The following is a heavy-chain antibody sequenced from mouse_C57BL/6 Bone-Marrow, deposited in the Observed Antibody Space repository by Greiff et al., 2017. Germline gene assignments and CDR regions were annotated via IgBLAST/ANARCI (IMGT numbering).Heavy chain of an antibody. CDR2: IHPNSGST. V-gene: IGHV1-64*01. J-gene: IGHJ1*03. CDR1: GYTFTSYW. Sequence: QVQLQQPGAELVKPGASVKLSCKASGYTFTSYWMHWVKQRPGQGLEWIGMIHPNSGSTNYNEKFKSKATLTVDKSSSKAYMQLSSLTSEDSAVYYCARLGSSYWYFDVWGTGTTVTVSS. D-gene: IGHD1-1*01. CDR3: ARLGSSYWYFDV.